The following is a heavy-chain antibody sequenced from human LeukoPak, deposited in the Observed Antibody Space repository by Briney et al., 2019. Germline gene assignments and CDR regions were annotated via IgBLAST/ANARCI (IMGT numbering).Heavy chain of an antibody. CDR1: GFTFSSYE. Sequence: GALRLSCAASGFTFSSYEMNWVRQAPGKGLEWVSYISSSGSTIYYADSVKGRFTISRDNAKNSLYLQMNSLRAEDTAVYYCARQAIGFDYWGQGTLVTVSS. CDR3: ARQAIGFDY. CDR2: ISSSGSTI. J-gene: IGHJ4*02. D-gene: IGHD5-18*01. V-gene: IGHV3-48*03.